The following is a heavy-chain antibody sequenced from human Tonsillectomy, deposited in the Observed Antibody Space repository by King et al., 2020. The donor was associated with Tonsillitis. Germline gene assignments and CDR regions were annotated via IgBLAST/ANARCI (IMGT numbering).Heavy chain of an antibody. D-gene: IGHD4-17*01. CDR1: GFTFANYA. Sequence: VQLVESGGGLVQPGGSLRLSCAASGFTFANYAMIWVRQAPGKGLEWVSAIDGNGAGTHYADSVKGRFTISRDNSKNTVYLQMIRLRVDETAVYYCAKGNDYGFDYWGQGTLVTVSS. CDR3: AKGNDYGFDY. CDR2: IDGNGAGT. J-gene: IGHJ4*02. V-gene: IGHV3-23*04.